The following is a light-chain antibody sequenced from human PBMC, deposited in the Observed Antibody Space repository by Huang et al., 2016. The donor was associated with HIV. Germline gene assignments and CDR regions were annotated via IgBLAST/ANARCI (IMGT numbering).Light chain of an antibody. J-gene: IGKJ5*01. CDR3: QQRRNWPIT. CDR2: DAS. Sequence: EIVLTQSPATLSLSPGERVTLSCRASQSVNSELGWYQHRPGQAPRLLIYDASNSANGIPARFSGSGVGTDFTLTISSLEPEDFAVYYCQQRRNWPITFGQGTRLEIK. CDR1: QSVNSE. V-gene: IGKV3-11*01.